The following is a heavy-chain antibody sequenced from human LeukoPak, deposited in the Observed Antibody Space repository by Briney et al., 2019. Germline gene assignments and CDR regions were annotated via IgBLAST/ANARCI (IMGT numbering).Heavy chain of an antibody. CDR3: ARDSSSGWYGEPFDY. Sequence: ASVKVSCKASGYTFTSYDINWVRQATGQGLEWMGWVNPNSGHTGFAQKFQGRVSMTSNTSISTAYMEVRSLRSEDTAVYYCARDSSSGWYGEPFDYWGQGTLVTVSS. D-gene: IGHD6-19*01. CDR2: VNPNSGHT. J-gene: IGHJ4*02. CDR1: GYTFTSYD. V-gene: IGHV1-8*01.